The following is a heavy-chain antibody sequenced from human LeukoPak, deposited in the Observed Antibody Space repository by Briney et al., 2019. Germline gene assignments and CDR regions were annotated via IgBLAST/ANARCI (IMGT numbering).Heavy chain of an antibody. Sequence: GGSLRLSCAASGFTFSSYAMHWVRQAPGKGLEWMTVISYDGNNQYYADAVKGRFTVSRDNAKNTLYLQMSSLRADDTAVYFCAKSGTFFLYYFDNWGQGTLVTVSS. V-gene: IGHV3-30-3*02. J-gene: IGHJ4*02. CDR3: AKSGTFFLYYFDN. CDR1: GFTFSSYA. D-gene: IGHD1-26*01. CDR2: ISYDGNNQ.